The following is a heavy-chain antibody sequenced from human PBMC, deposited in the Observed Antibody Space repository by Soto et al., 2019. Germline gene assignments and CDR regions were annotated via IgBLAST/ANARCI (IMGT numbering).Heavy chain of an antibody. V-gene: IGHV5-51*01. J-gene: IGHJ6*02. CDR3: ARHEQFYYYYYGMDV. CDR2: INPGDSDI. Sequence: PGESLKISCKASGYSFTTYWIAWVRQMPGKGLEWMGIINPGDSDIRYSPSFQGQVTISADNSISTAYLQWSSLKASDTAMYYCARHEQFYYYYYGMDVWGQGTAVTVYS. CDR1: GYSFTTYW. D-gene: IGHD4-4*01.